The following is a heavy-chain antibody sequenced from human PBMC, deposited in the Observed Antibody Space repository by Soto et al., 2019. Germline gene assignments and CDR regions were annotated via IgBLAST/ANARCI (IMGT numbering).Heavy chain of an antibody. Sequence: GDSLKISCNGYGYTFTDYLLGWVRPMPGQGLELIGLIYPGDSDTRYSPSFQGRVTISADKSISTAFRQWSSLRASDTAMYYCASQKTVIRGPLSSNWFDPWGQGTLVTVSS. D-gene: IGHD1-1*01. CDR3: ASQKTVIRGPLSSNWFDP. CDR2: IYPGDSDT. CDR1: GYTFTDYL. V-gene: IGHV5-51*01. J-gene: IGHJ5*02.